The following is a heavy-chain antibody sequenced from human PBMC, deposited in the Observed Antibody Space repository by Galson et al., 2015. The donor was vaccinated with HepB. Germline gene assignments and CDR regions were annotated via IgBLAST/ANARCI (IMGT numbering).Heavy chain of an antibody. Sequence: ETLSLTCSVSSSSITNYHWSWVRQPPVKGLEWIGYSHYSGSTKYNPSLKSRVTISVDTSKAQFSLKLKSVTAADTAVYYCAREVGDYGDYGFMYYFDFWGQGALVTVSS. CDR2: SHYSGST. CDR3: AREVGDYGDYGFMYYFDF. J-gene: IGHJ4*02. V-gene: IGHV4-59*01. D-gene: IGHD4-17*01. CDR1: SSSITNYH.